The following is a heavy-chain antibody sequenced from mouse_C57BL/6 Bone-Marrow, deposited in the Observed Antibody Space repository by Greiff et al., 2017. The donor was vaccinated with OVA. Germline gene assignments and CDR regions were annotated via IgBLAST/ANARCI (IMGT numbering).Heavy chain of an antibody. CDR2: IYPSDSET. CDR1: GYTFTSYW. CDR3: ARSSNWDDY. V-gene: IGHV1-61*01. Sequence: VQLQQPGAELVRPGSSVKLSCKASGYTFTSYWMDWVKQRPGQGLAWIGNIYPSDSETHYNQKFKDKATLTVDKSSSTAYMQLSSLTSEDSAVYYCARSSNWDDYWGQGTTLTVSS. J-gene: IGHJ2*01. D-gene: IGHD4-1*01.